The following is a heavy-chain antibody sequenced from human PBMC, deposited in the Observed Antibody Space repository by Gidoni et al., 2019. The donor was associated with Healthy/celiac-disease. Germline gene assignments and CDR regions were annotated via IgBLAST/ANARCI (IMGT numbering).Heavy chain of an antibody. J-gene: IGHJ6*02. CDR3: ARDVITMSSFYGMDV. V-gene: IGHV3-30-3*01. CDR2: ISYEGSNK. CDR1: GVPFSSYA. D-gene: IGHD3-22*01. Sequence: VQLVAAGGGVVQPGRSLRLTWAASGVPFSSYAMHWVRQAPGKGLEWVAVISYEGSNKYYADSVKGRFTISRDNSKNTLYLQMNSLRAEDTAVYYCARDVITMSSFYGMDVWGQGTTVTVSS.